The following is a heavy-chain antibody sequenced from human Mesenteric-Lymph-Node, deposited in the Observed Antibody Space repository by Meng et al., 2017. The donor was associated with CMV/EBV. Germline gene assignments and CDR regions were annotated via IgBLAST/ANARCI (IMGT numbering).Heavy chain of an antibody. D-gene: IGHD3-10*01. J-gene: IGHJ6*02. CDR3: ARDHIRLEWFGLYGMDV. Sequence: SVKVSCRSSGGTFNSDTISWVRQAPGQGPEWMGGIIPMFDTAHYAQHFQGRVTITTDESRNTVYMELTSLRSEDTAVYYCARDHIRLEWFGLYGMDVWGQGTTVTVSS. CDR1: GGTFNSDT. CDR2: IIPMFDTA. V-gene: IGHV1-69*05.